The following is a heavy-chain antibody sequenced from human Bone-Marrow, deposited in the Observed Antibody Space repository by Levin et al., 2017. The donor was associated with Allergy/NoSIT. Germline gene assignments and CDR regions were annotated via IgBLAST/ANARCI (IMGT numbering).Heavy chain of an antibody. V-gene: IGHV3-30*18. CDR3: AKDLRYFDLYIIDY. CDR1: RFTFSNYG. J-gene: IGHJ4*02. CDR2: ISHDGSNQ. D-gene: IGHD3-9*01. Sequence: GESLKISCAASRFTFSNYGMHWVRQAPGKGLEWVAVISHDGSNQYYTDSVKGRFTIARDNFKNTLYLQMNSLRTEDTAVYYCAKDLRYFDLYIIDYWGQGTLVTVSS.